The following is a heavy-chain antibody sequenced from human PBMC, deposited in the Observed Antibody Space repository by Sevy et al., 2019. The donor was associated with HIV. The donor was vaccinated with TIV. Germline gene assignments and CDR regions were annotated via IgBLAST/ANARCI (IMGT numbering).Heavy chain of an antibody. CDR1: GGTFSSYA. V-gene: IGHV1-69*13. Sequence: ASVKVSCKASGGTFSSYAISWVRQAPGQGLEWMGGIIPIFGTANYAQKFQGRVTITADESTSTAYMELSSLRSEDTALYYCARDMVSGSYYNYYYGMDVWGQGTTVTVSS. J-gene: IGHJ6*02. CDR3: ARDMVSGSYYNYYYGMDV. CDR2: IIPIFGTA. D-gene: IGHD1-26*01.